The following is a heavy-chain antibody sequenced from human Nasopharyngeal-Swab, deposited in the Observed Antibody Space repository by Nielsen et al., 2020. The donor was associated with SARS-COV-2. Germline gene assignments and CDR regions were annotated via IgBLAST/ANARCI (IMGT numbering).Heavy chain of an antibody. CDR2: ISSSSSYI. Sequence: GESLKISCAASGFTFSDYYMNWVRQAPGKGLEWVSSISSSSSYIYYADSVKGRFTISRDNAKNSLYLQMNSLRAEDTAVYYCARDGVGATPFDYWGQGTLVTVSS. V-gene: IGHV3-21*01. CDR3: ARDGVGATPFDY. J-gene: IGHJ4*02. CDR1: GFTFSDYY. D-gene: IGHD1-26*01.